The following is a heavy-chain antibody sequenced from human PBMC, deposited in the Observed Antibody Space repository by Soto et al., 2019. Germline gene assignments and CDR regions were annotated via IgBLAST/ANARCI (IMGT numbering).Heavy chain of an antibody. V-gene: IGHV4-4*02. CDR1: GGSPSSSDC. J-gene: IGHJ5*02. Sequence: SETLSLTCAVSGGSPSSSDCWSWVRQPPGKGLEWIGYIYYSGSTNYNPSLKSRVTISVDTSKNQFSLKLSSVTAADTAVYYCARVPGPWGQGTLVTVSS. D-gene: IGHD7-27*01. CDR2: IYYSGST. CDR3: ARVPGP.